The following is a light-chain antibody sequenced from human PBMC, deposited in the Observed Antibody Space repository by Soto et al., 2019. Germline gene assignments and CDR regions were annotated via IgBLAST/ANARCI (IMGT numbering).Light chain of an antibody. CDR3: QRSYSTTRT. V-gene: IGKV1-39*01. Sequence: DIQMTQSPSSLSASVGDRVTITCWASQRIASYLNWYQQKPGKAPKLLVYAAPSLQSGVPSVFSGSGSGTDFTLTISSLQPEDFATYFCQRSYSTTRTFGQGTKVDIK. CDR2: AAP. J-gene: IGKJ2*01. CDR1: QRIASY.